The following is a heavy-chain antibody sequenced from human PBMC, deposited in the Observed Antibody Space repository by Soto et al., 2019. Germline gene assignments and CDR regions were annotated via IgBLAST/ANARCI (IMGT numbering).Heavy chain of an antibody. D-gene: IGHD2-2*01. V-gene: IGHV4-31*03. CDR3: ARDGGIGISTDYYGMDV. CDR2: IYYSGST. CDR1: GGSISSGGYY. Sequence: SETLSLTCTVSGGSISSGGYYWSWIRQHPGKGLEWIGYIYYSGSTYYNPSLKSRVTISVDTSKNQFSLKLSSVTAADTAVYYCARDGGIGISTDYYGMDVWGQGTTVTVSS. J-gene: IGHJ6*02.